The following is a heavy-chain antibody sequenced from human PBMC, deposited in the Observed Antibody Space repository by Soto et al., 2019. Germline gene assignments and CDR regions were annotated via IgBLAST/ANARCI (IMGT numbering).Heavy chain of an antibody. CDR1: GYTFTGYY. D-gene: IGHD4-4*01. V-gene: IGHV1-2*02. Sequence: QVQLVQSGAEVKKPGASVKVSCKASGYTFTGYYMHWVRQAPGQGLEWMGWINPNSGGTNYAQKFQGRVNMTRDTSISTAYMELSRLRSDDTAVYYCARGGDDYSNYEYYFDYWGQGTLVTVSS. CDR2: INPNSGGT. J-gene: IGHJ4*02. CDR3: ARGGDDYSNYEYYFDY.